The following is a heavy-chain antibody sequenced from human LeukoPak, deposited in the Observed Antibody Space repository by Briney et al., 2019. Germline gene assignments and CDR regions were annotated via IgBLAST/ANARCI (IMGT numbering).Heavy chain of an antibody. CDR2: ISYSGST. D-gene: IGHD3-10*01. CDR1: GGSINTYY. Sequence: SETLSLTCTVSGGSINTYYWSWLRQPPGKGLEWIGFISYSGSTNYNPSLKSRVTISVDTSKNQFSLKLSSVTAADTAVYYCARGPTGRSWFDPWGQGTLVTVSS. CDR3: ARGPTGRSWFDP. J-gene: IGHJ5*02. V-gene: IGHV4-59*12.